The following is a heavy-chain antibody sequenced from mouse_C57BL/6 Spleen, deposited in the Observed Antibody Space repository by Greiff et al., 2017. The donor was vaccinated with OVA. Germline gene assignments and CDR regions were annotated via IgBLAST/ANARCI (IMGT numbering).Heavy chain of an antibody. CDR2: IDPSDSET. CDR3: ARAPAARNFFDY. CDR1: GYTFTSYW. J-gene: IGHJ2*01. V-gene: IGHV1-52*01. Sequence: QVQLKQSGAELVRPGSSVKLSCKASGYTFTSYWMHWVKQRPIQGLEWIGNIDPSDSETHYNQKFKDKATLTVDKSSSTAYMQLSSLTSEDSAVYYCARAPAARNFFDYWGQGTTLTVSS.